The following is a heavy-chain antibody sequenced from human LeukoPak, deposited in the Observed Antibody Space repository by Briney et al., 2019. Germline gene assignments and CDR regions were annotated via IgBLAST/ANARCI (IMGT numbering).Heavy chain of an antibody. CDR2: IIPIFGTA. J-gene: IGHJ5*02. V-gene: IGHV1-69*01. CDR1: GGTFSSYA. CDR3: ARQYSSSWYYWFDP. D-gene: IGHD6-13*01. Sequence: ASVKVSCKASGGTFSSYAISWVRQAPGQGLEWMGGIIPIFGTANYALKLQGRVTITADESTSTAYMELSSLRSEDTAVYYCARQYSSSWYYWFDPWGQGTLVTVSS.